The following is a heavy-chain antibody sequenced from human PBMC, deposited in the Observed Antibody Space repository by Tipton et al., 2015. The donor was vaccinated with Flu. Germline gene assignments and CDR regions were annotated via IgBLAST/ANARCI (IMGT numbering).Heavy chain of an antibody. CDR2: IYYIGST. CDR1: GGSISSSSYY. V-gene: IGHV4-31*03. D-gene: IGHD4-17*01. CDR3: ARMEWTVTTPRYFDL. Sequence: TLSLTCTVSGGSISSSSYYWSWIRQHPGKGLEWIGHIYYIGSTYYNPSLKSRVTISLDKSKNQFSLKLSSVTAADTAVYYCARMEWTVTTPRYFDLWGRGTLVTVSS. J-gene: IGHJ2*01.